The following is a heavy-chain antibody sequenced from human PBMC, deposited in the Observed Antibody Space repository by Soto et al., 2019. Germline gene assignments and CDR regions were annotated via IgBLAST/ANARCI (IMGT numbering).Heavy chain of an antibody. CDR2: INPNTGSA. Sequence: QVQLVQSGAEVKKPGASVKVSCKASGYTFTNNYMHWVRQAPGHGLDWMGIINPNTGSASYEQTLQSRGTVTRDTSPSTFSMELGSLTSDDTAAYYCARGGGSFPPPSDYWGQGTLVTVSS. V-gene: IGHV1-46*04. CDR1: GYTFTNNY. CDR3: ARGGGSFPPPSDY. J-gene: IGHJ4*02. D-gene: IGHD1-26*01.